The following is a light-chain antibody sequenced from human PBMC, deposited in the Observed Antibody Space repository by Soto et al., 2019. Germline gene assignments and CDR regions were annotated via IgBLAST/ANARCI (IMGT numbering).Light chain of an antibody. V-gene: IGKV3-11*01. CDR3: QQRSNWLWT. J-gene: IGKJ1*01. Sequence: EIVMTQSPATLSVSPGERATLSCRASQSVSSYLAWYQQKPGQAPRLLIYDASNRATGIPARFSGSGSGTDFTLTISSLEPEDFAVYYCQQRSNWLWTFGQGTK. CDR1: QSVSSY. CDR2: DAS.